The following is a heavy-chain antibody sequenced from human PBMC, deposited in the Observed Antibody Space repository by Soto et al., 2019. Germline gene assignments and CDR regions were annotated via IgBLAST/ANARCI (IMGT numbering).Heavy chain of an antibody. Sequence: GGSLRLSCAASGFTFSSYGMHWVRQAPGKGLEWVAVISYDGSNKYYADSVKGRFTISRDNSKNTLYLQMNSLRAEDTAVYYCAKDWGDFGYCSSTSCYGYYYYGMDVWGQGTTVTVSS. CDR1: GFTFSSYG. CDR2: ISYDGSNK. J-gene: IGHJ6*02. D-gene: IGHD2-2*01. CDR3: AKDWGDFGYCSSTSCYGYYYYGMDV. V-gene: IGHV3-30*18.